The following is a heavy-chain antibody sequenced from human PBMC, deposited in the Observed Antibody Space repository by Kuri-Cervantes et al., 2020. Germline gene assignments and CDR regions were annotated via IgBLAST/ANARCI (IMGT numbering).Heavy chain of an antibody. CDR1: GGSINSRSFC. V-gene: IGHV4-39*07. Sequence: SETLSLTCTVSGGSINSRSFCWGWIRQPAGKGLEWIGSHFHSGSTNYNPSLKSRVTISVDTSKNQFSLKLSSVTAADTAVYYCARARRSIAVAGAIDYWGQGTLVTVSS. CDR2: HFHSGST. CDR3: ARARRSIAVAGAIDY. J-gene: IGHJ4*02. D-gene: IGHD6-19*01.